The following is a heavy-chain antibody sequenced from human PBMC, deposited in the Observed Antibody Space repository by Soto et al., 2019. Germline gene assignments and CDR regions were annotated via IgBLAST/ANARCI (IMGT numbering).Heavy chain of an antibody. CDR3: ANERLPTDEY. J-gene: IGHJ4*02. V-gene: IGHV3-23*01. Sequence: EVQLLESGGGLVQPGGYLRLSCAAYGFTFSSYAMSWVCQAPGKGLEWVSAISGTADRTYYADSVKVRVTISRDNSKNTLYLQMNSLRAEDTAVYDCANERLPTDEYWGQGTLVTVSS. CDR2: ISGTADRT. D-gene: IGHD1-1*01. CDR1: GFTFSSYA.